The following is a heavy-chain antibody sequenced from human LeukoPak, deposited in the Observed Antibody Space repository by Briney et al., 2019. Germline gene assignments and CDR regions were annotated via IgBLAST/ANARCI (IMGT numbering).Heavy chain of an antibody. CDR2: INHSGST. V-gene: IGHV4-34*01. CDR3: ARVIVTMVRGVIITDVFDI. CDR1: GGSFSGYY. D-gene: IGHD3-10*01. J-gene: IGHJ3*02. Sequence: SETLSLTCAVYGGSFSGYYWSWIRQPPGKGLEWIGEINHSGSTNYNPSLKSRVTISVDTSKNQFSLKLSSVTAADTAVYYCARVIVTMVRGVIITDVFDIWGQGTMVTVSS.